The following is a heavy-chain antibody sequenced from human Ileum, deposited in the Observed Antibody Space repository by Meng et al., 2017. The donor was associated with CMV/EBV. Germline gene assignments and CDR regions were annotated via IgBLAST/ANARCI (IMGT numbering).Heavy chain of an antibody. D-gene: IGHD2-15*01. J-gene: IGHJ4*02. V-gene: IGHV4-4*01. CDR3: TRSPGWWYLDY. CDR1: GASISSNDW. CDR2: ISHSGTT. Sequence: WAASGASISSNDWWSWVRQPPGKGLEWIGEISHSGTTKYNPSLKSRVTISIDSTRNHFSLKLTSVTAADKGVYFCTRSPGWWYLDYWGQGSLVTVSS.